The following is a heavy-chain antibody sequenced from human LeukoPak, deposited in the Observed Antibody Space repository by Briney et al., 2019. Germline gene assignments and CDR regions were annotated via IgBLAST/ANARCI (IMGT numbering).Heavy chain of an antibody. J-gene: IGHJ4*02. Sequence: SQTLSLTCAISGDSVSSNSAACNWIRQSPSRGLELLGGTYYRSKWYNDYAVSVKSRIAINPDTSKNQFSLQLNSVTPEDTAVYYCARDLWVSSSWSSYYFDYWGQGTLVTVSS. CDR1: GDSVSSNSAA. D-gene: IGHD6-13*01. CDR2: TYYRSKWYN. V-gene: IGHV6-1*01. CDR3: ARDLWVSSSWSSYYFDY.